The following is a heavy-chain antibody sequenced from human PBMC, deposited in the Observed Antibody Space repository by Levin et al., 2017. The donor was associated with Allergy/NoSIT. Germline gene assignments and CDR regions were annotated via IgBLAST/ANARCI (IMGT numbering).Heavy chain of an antibody. CDR3: ARCLGFGELLIPHWYFDL. Sequence: PGGSLRLSCAASGFTFSDYYMSWIRQAPGKGLEWVSYISSSSSYTNYADSVKGRFTISRDNAKNSLYLQMNSLRAEDTAVYYCARCLGFGELLIPHWYFDLWGRGTLVTVSS. J-gene: IGHJ2*01. CDR1: GFTFSDYY. D-gene: IGHD3-10*01. V-gene: IGHV3-11*03. CDR2: ISSSSSYT.